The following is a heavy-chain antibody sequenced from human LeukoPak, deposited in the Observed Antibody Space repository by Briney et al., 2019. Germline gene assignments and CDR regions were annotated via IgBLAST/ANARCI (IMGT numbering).Heavy chain of an antibody. CDR2: ISYDGNNK. CDR1: GFTFSTYA. Sequence: GRSLRLSCAASGFTFSTYAMHWVRQAPGKGLEWVAVISYDGNNKYYADSVKGRFTISRDNSKNTLYLQMNSLRAEDTAVYYCARDLVGGWDDSSGYYYGYFDYWGQGTLVTVSS. D-gene: IGHD3-22*01. CDR3: ARDLVGGWDDSSGYYYGYFDY. J-gene: IGHJ4*02. V-gene: IGHV3-30-3*01.